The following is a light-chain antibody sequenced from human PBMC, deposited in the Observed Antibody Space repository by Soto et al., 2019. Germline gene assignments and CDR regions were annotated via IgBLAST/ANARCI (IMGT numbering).Light chain of an antibody. CDR3: SSFTSDRIYV. CDR1: HNDIGTYDY. V-gene: IGLV2-14*03. CDR2: GVT. Sequence: ALTQPTSVSGSPGQSITISCTGNHNDIGTYDYVSWYQQHPGRAPRLLIYGVTTRPSGISDRFSASKSGLTASLTISGLQPEDEADYYCSSFTSDRIYVFGPGTKLTVL. J-gene: IGLJ1*01.